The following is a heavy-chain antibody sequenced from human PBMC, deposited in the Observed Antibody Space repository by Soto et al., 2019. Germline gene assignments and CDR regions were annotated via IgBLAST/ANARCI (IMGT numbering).Heavy chain of an antibody. CDR3: VTRSRGLQSSPPRLDS. Sequence: EVQLLESGGGLVQPGGSLRLSCAASGLTFSGYGMSWVRQAPGTGLEGVSAISGSGSSTYYADSVKGRFTISRDDSKNILFLQMNRLRAEDTAVYYCVTRSRGLQSSPPRLDSWGQGTLVTVSS. V-gene: IGHV3-23*01. J-gene: IGHJ4*02. D-gene: IGHD4-4*01. CDR2: ISGSGSST. CDR1: GLTFSGYG.